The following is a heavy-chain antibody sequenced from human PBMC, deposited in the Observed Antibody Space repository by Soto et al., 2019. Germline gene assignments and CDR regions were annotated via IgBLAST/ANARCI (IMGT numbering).Heavy chain of an antibody. J-gene: IGHJ4*02. V-gene: IGHV1-69*08. Sequence: QVQLVQSGAEVKKPGSSVKVSCKASGGTFSSYTISWVRQAPGQGLEWMGRIIPILGIANYAQKFQGRVTITAVKSTSTAYMELSSLRSEDTAVYYCARDRGDGYNNYWGQGTLVTVSS. CDR3: ARDRGDGYNNY. D-gene: IGHD3-10*01. CDR2: IIPILGIA. CDR1: GGTFSSYT.